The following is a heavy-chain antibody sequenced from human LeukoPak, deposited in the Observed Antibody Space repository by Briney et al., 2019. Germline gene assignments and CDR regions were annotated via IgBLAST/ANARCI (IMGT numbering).Heavy chain of an antibody. CDR2: IYYTGST. CDR1: GGSISSYY. Sequence: SETLSLTCTVSGGSISSYYWSWIRQPPGKGLEWIGYIYYTGSTNYNPSLKSRVTISVDTSKNQFSLKLSSVTAADTAVYYCAREGYSSGWYRFDPWGQGTLVTVSS. V-gene: IGHV4-59*01. J-gene: IGHJ5*02. CDR3: AREGYSSGWYRFDP. D-gene: IGHD6-19*01.